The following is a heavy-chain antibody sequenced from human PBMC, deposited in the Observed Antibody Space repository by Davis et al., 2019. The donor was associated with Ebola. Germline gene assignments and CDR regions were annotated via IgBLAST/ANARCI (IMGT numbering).Heavy chain of an antibody. CDR3: ARLYGPGHYLNWYFNL. J-gene: IGHJ2*01. V-gene: IGHV5-51*01. CDR1: GYTFTTYW. Sequence: GESLKISCKTSGYTFTTYWIGWVRQMPGKGLEWMGMIYPSDSDTRYSPSFQGQVIISADKSISTAYLQWNSLQASDTAVYYCARLYGPGHYLNWYFNLWGRGTLVTVSS. D-gene: IGHD3-10*01. CDR2: IYPSDSDT.